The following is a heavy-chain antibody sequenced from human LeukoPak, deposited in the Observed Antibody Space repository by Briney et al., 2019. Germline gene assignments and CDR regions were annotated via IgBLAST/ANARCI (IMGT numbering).Heavy chain of an antibody. V-gene: IGHV3-7*01. D-gene: IGHD6-6*01. J-gene: IGHJ5*02. CDR1: GFTSSNYW. CDR3: ASSSYSCSSS. CDR2: INEDGSEK. Sequence: PGGSLRLSCAASGFTSSNYWMSWVRQAPRKGLEWVANINEDGSEKYYVGSVEGRFTISRDNAKNSVFLQMNSLRADDTAMYYCASSSYSCSSSWGQGTLVTVSS.